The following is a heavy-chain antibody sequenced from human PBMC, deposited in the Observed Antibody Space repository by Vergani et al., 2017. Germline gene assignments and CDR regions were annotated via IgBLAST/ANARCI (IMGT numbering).Heavy chain of an antibody. J-gene: IGHJ6*03. CDR1: GFTFSSYA. CDR3: AKGGSTGTNYYYYYYYMDV. Sequence: EVQLLESGGGLVQPGGSLRLSCAASGFTFSSYAMSWVRQAPGKGLEWVSGISGSGGNTYYADSVKGRFTISRDNSKNTLYLQMNSLRAEDTAVYYCAKGGSTGTNYYYYYYYMDVWGKGP. D-gene: IGHD1-1*01. V-gene: IGHV3-23*01. CDR2: ISGSGGNT.